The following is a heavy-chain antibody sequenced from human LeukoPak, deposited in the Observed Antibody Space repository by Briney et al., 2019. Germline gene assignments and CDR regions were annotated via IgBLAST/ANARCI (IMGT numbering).Heavy chain of an antibody. V-gene: IGHV4-4*07. CDR1: GYSISNGYS. CDR2: IYSTGIT. D-gene: IGHD2-21*01. Sequence: SETLSLTCAVSGYSISNGYSWVWVRQPAGKGLQWIGRIYSTGITNYNPSLESRVSISVDKSKNQFSLKLNSVTAADTAMYYCTRERASINVIDYWSQGTLVTVSS. J-gene: IGHJ4*02. CDR3: TRERASINVIDY.